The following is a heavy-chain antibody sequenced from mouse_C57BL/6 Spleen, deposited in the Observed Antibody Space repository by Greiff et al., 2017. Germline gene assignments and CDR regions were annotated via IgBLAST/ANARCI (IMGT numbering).Heavy chain of an antibody. CDR3: TRSCSSNEDSMDY. J-gene: IGHJ4*01. V-gene: IGHV1-15*01. D-gene: IGHD1-1*01. CDR2: IDPETGGT. Sequence: VQLQQSGAELVRPGASVTLSCKASGYTFTDYEMHWVKQTPVHGLEWIGAIDPETGGTAYNQKFKGKAILTADKSSSTAYMELRSLTSEDSAVYYCTRSCSSNEDSMDYWGQGTSVTVSS. CDR1: GYTFTDYE.